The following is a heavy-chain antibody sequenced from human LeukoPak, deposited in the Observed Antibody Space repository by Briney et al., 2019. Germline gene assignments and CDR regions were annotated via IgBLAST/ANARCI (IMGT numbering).Heavy chain of an antibody. Sequence: SVKVSCKASGGTFSSYAISWVRQAPGQGLEWMGGIIPIFGTANYAQKFQGRVTITADESTSTAYMELSGLRSEDTAVYYCARTPRLVPYYFDYWGQGTLVTVSS. J-gene: IGHJ4*02. CDR3: ARTPRLVPYYFDY. D-gene: IGHD6-19*01. CDR1: GGTFSSYA. CDR2: IIPIFGTA. V-gene: IGHV1-69*01.